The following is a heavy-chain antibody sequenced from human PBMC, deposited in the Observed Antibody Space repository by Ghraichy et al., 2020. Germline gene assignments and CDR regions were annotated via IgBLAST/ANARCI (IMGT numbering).Heavy chain of an antibody. V-gene: IGHV4-59*01. D-gene: IGHD2/OR15-2a*01. Sequence: SETLSLTCTVSGGSLSGYYWTWIRQPPEKGLEWIGYIYYSGSTNYNPSFQSRLAISVDTSKNQFSLKLSSVTAADPALYYCAGLRSNYFPDYWGQGTLVTVSS. CDR3: AGLRSNYFPDY. CDR2: IYYSGST. CDR1: GGSLSGYY. J-gene: IGHJ4*02.